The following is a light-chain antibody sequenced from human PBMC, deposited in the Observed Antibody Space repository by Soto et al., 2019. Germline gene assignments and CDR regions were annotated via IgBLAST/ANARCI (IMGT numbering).Light chain of an antibody. J-gene: IGKJ3*01. CDR2: DAS. Sequence: DIHMTQSPSTLSASVGDSVTITCRASERISGWLAWYQQKPGKAPKLLIYDASSLQSGVPTRFSGGGSGTEFTLTISSLQPDDFATYYCQQYNSYSTFGPGTIEEI. CDR1: ERISGW. V-gene: IGKV1-5*01. CDR3: QQYNSYST.